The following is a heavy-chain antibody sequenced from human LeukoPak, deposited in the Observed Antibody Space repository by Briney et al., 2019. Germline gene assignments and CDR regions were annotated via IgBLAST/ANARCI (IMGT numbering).Heavy chain of an antibody. J-gene: IGHJ4*02. CDR2: ISYDGSNK. V-gene: IGHV3-30-3*01. Sequence: PGRSLRLSCAASGFTFSSYAMHWVRQAPGKGLEWVAVISYDGSNKYYADSVKGRFTISRDNSKNTLYLQMNSLRAEDTALYYCAKDMYDSSGPYYFDYWGQGTLVTVSS. D-gene: IGHD3-22*01. CDR1: GFTFSSYA. CDR3: AKDMYDSSGPYYFDY.